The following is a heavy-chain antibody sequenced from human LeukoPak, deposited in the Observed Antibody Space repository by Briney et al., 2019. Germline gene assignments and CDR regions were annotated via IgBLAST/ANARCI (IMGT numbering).Heavy chain of an antibody. Sequence: SETLSLTCTVSGGSISSSSYYWGWIRQPPGKGLEWIGEINHSGSTNYNPSLKSRVTISVDTSKNQFSLKLSSVTAADTAVYYCARRRATYYYGSGSYSSFDYWGQGTLVTVSS. CDR2: INHSGST. CDR3: ARRRATYYYGSGSYSSFDY. CDR1: GGSISSSSYY. V-gene: IGHV4-39*07. J-gene: IGHJ4*02. D-gene: IGHD3-10*01.